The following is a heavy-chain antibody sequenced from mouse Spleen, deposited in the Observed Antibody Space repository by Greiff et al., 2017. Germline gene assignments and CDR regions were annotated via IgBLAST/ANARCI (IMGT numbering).Heavy chain of an antibody. CDR3: ARQGLLHEYYFDY. Sequence: EVQLVESGGGLVKPGGSLKLSCAASGFTFSSYAMSWVRQTPEKRLEWVATISSGGSYTYYPDSVKGRFTISRDNAKNTLYLQMSSLRSEDTAMYYCARQGLLHEYYFDYWGQGTTLTVSS. D-gene: IGHD2-3*01. V-gene: IGHV5-9-3*01. J-gene: IGHJ2*01. CDR1: GFTFSSYA. CDR2: ISSGGSYT.